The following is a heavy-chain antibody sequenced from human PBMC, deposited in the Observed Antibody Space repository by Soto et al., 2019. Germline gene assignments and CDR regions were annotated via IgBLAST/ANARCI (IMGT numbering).Heavy chain of an antibody. V-gene: IGHV3-30-3*01. CDR2: ISYDGDNK. CDR1: GFTFSYHA. CDR3: ARGTTTSAFSVMDV. D-gene: IGHD1-1*01. J-gene: IGHJ6*02. Sequence: QVQLVESGGCVVQPGRSLRLSCAASGFTFSYHALNWVRQAPGKGLEWVAVISYDGDNKYIAEAVKGRLTISRDNPKNTVSLQMNSLRTEDTAMYFCARGTTTSAFSVMDVWGQGTTVTVSS.